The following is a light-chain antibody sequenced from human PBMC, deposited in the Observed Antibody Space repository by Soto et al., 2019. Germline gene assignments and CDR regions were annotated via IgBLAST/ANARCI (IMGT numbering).Light chain of an antibody. CDR2: DTV. J-gene: IGLJ2*01. CDR1: TGDVTGGHY. CDR3: SLSYSGVVI. Sequence: QAVVTQEPSLTVSPGETVTLTCGSSTGDVTGGHYPYWFQQKPGQAPRTLIYDTVNKQSWAPARFSGSLLGGKAALTLSGARPEDEADYYCSLSYSGVVIFGGGTQLTVL. V-gene: IGLV7-46*01.